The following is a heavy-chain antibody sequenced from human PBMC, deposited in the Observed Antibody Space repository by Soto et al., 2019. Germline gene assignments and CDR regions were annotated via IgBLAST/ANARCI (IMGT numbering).Heavy chain of an antibody. CDR2: IGSNGGST. D-gene: IGHD1-7*01. CDR3: VKDQDWNYASNDAFDI. Sequence: GSLRLSCSASGFTFLSYAMHWVRQAPGQGLEYVSAIGSNGGSTYYADSVKGRFTISRDNSKNTLYLQMSSLRAEDTAMYYCVKDQDWNYASNDAFDIWGQGTMVTVSS. J-gene: IGHJ3*02. CDR1: GFTFLSYA. V-gene: IGHV3-64D*06.